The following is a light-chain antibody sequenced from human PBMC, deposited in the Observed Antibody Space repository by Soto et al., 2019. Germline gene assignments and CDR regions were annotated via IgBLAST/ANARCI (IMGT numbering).Light chain of an antibody. CDR2: DAS. Sequence: DIQMNHSPHSLASSVGDRVTIACHARDDITNYLSWFQQKPGKAPKLLIYDASKLEAGVPSRFSRSVSGADFTFTITSLQAEYTATYFCQQDDDLPYTCGQGTNLEFK. CDR3: QQDDDLPYT. V-gene: IGKV1-33*01. J-gene: IGKJ2*01. CDR1: DDITNY.